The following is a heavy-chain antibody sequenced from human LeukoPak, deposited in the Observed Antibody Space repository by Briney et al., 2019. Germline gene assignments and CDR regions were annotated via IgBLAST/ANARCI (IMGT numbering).Heavy chain of an antibody. Sequence: GGSLRLSCAASGFTFSSYAMSWVRQAPGKGLEWVSAISGSGGSTYYADSVKGRFTISRDKSKNTLYLQMNSLRAEDTAVYYCAKGTSSGYYRFFDYWGQGTLVSVCS. V-gene: IGHV3-23*01. CDR1: GFTFSSYA. D-gene: IGHD3-22*01. CDR2: ISGSGGST. J-gene: IGHJ4*02. CDR3: AKGTSSGYYRFFDY.